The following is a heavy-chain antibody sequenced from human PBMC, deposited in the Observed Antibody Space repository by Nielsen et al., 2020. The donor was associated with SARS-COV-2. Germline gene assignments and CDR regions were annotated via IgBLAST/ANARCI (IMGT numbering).Heavy chain of an antibody. CDR2: ISYDGNKK. CDR1: GFILSNYA. J-gene: IGHJ4*02. Sequence: GESLKISCAASGFILSNYAMHWVRQAPGKGLEWVAVISYDGNKKYYADSVKGRFTISRDNAKNSLYLQMNSLRDEDTAVYYCARDLELLTNYYALDYWGQGTLVTVSS. D-gene: IGHD3-9*01. V-gene: IGHV3-30-3*01. CDR3: ARDLELLTNYYALDY.